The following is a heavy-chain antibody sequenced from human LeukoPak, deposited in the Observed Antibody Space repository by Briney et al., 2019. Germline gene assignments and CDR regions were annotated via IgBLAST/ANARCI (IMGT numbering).Heavy chain of an antibody. CDR2: IIPIFGTA. Sequence: SVKVSCKASGGTFNTYGISWVRQVPGQGLEWMGGIIPIFGTANYAQNVQGRVTITADESTTTAYMEVSSLRYEDTAVYYCARDSRPIPAAAAAFDIWGQGSMVTVSS. CDR1: GGTFNTYG. CDR3: ARDSRPIPAAAAAFDI. J-gene: IGHJ3*02. V-gene: IGHV1-69*13. D-gene: IGHD6-13*01.